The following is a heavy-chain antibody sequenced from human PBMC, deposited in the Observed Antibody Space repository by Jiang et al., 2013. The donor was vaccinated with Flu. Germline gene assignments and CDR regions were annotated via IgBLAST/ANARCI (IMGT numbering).Heavy chain of an antibody. CDR3: AKRGYDSSGYRAFDI. V-gene: IGHV3-9*01. J-gene: IGHJ3*02. CDR1: GFTFDDYA. D-gene: IGHD3-22*01. CDR2: ISWNSGSI. Sequence: SGFTFDDYAMHWVRQAPGKGLEWVSGISWNSGSIGYADSVKGRFTISRDNAKNSLYLQMNSLRAEDTALYYCAKRGYDSSGYRAFDIWGQGTMVTVSS.